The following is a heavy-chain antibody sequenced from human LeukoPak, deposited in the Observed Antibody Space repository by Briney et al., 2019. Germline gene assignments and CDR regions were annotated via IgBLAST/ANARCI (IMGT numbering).Heavy chain of an antibody. Sequence: GGSLRLSCTASGLSFADYGMSWVRQAPGKGLEWVSGVNWNGESTGYADSVKGRFTISRDNAENALYLQMNSLRAEDTALYSCARDLSSSWYSLGYWGRGTLVTVSS. CDR1: GLSFADYG. V-gene: IGHV3-20*04. CDR3: ARDLSSSWYSLGY. CDR2: VNWNGEST. J-gene: IGHJ4*02. D-gene: IGHD6-13*01.